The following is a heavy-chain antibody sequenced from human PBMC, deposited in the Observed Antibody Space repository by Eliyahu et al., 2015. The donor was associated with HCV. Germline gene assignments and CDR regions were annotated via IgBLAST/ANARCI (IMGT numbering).Heavy chain of an antibody. D-gene: IGHD1-26*01. V-gene: IGHV3-74*01. Sequence: EVQLVESGGGLVQPGGSVXLSGAXSXXTFRSYWMXWVRQAPGKGLVWVSRINSDGSSTRYADSVKGRFTISRDDAKNTLYLQVNSLRAEDTAMYYCARGIRGSRAFDIWGQGTMVTVSS. CDR2: INSDGSST. CDR1: XXTFRSYW. J-gene: IGHJ3*02. CDR3: ARGIRGSRAFDI.